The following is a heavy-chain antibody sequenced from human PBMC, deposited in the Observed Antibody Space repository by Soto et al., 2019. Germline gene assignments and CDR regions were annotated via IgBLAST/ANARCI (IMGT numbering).Heavy chain of an antibody. D-gene: IGHD2-21*02. CDR2: IYYSGST. CDR1: GGSISSYY. CDR3: ARTHDIVVVTAILGYGMDV. Sequence: PSETLSLTCTVSGGSISSYYWSWIRQPPGKGLEWIGYIYYSGSTNYNPSLKSRVTISVDTSKNQFSLKLSSVTAADTAVYYCARTHDIVVVTAILGYGMDVWGQGTTVTVSS. J-gene: IGHJ6*02. V-gene: IGHV4-59*01.